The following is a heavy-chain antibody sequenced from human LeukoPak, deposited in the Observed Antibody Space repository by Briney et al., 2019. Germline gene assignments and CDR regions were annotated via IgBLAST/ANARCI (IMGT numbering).Heavy chain of an antibody. CDR3: ARDRVMVRGVFFDY. J-gene: IGHJ4*02. D-gene: IGHD3-10*01. Sequence: ASVKVSCKASGYTFTSYDINWVRQATGQGLEWMGWMNPNSGNTGYAQKFQGRVTMTRNTSISTAYMEPSSLRSEDTAVYHCARDRVMVRGVFFDYWGQGTLVTVSS. V-gene: IGHV1-8*01. CDR2: MNPNSGNT. CDR1: GYTFTSYD.